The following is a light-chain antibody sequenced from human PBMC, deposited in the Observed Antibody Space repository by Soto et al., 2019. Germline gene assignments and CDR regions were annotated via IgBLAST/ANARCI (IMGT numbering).Light chain of an antibody. Sequence: QAVVTQPPSASGTPGQSVTISCSGSSSNIGNFYVYWYQQLPGTAPKLLIYKNNQRPLGVPDRFSGSKSGTSASLAISGLRSEDEADYYCAAWDDSLSGPGVFGGGTQLTVL. CDR3: AAWDDSLSGPGV. J-gene: IGLJ7*01. CDR1: SSNIGNFY. V-gene: IGLV1-47*01. CDR2: KNN.